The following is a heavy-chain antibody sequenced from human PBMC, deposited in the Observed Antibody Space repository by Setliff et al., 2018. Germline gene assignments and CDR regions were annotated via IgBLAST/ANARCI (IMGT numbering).Heavy chain of an antibody. CDR1: GGSISSYY. CDR2: VYTSGTT. CDR3: ARNNTGLNTFDY. D-gene: IGHD2-8*02. Sequence: SETLSLTCTVSGGSISSYYWSWIRQPAGKGLEWIGRVYTSGTTNYNPSLKSRVTISVDTSENQFSLKLSSVPAADTAVYYCARNNTGLNTFDYWGQGTLVTVSS. V-gene: IGHV4-4*07. J-gene: IGHJ4*02.